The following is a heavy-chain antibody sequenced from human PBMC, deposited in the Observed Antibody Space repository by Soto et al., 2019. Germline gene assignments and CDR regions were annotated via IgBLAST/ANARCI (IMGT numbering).Heavy chain of an antibody. CDR3: ARDRVKESTLGPLQYYYGMDV. J-gene: IGHJ6*02. CDR1: GYTFTSYA. Sequence: ASVKPFCKASGYTFTSYAMNWVRQAPGQGLEWMGWINTNTGNPTYAQGFTGRFVFSLDASVSTAYLQICSLKAEDTAVYYCARDRVKESTLGPLQYYYGMDVWGQGTAVTV. V-gene: IGHV7-4-1*01. CDR2: INTNTGNP.